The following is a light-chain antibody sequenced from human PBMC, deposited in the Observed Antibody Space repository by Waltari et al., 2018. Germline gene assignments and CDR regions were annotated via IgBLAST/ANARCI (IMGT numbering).Light chain of an antibody. CDR3: QTWGTGIHVV. V-gene: IGLV4-69*01. CDR1: SGHSSYT. Sequence: QLVLTQSPSASASLGASVKLTCTLSSGHSSYTIAWHQQQPEKGPRYLMKVNSDGRHSKGDGIPDRFSGSSSGAERYLTISSLQSEDEADYYCQTWGTGIHVVFGGGTKLTVL. CDR2: VNSDGRH. J-gene: IGLJ2*01.